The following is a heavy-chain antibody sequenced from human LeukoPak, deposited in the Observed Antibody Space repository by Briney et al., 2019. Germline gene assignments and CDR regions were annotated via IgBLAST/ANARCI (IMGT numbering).Heavy chain of an antibody. CDR2: ISAYNGNT. J-gene: IGHJ6*02. CDR1: GYTFTSYG. CDR3: ARDLVVVPAASMDV. V-gene: IGHV1-18*01. D-gene: IGHD2-2*01. Sequence: ASVKVSCTASGYTFTSYGLSWVRQAPGQGLEWMGWISAYNGNTNYAQKVQGRVTMTTNTSTSKAYMELRSLRSDDTAVYYCARDLVVVPAASMDVWGQGTTVTVSS.